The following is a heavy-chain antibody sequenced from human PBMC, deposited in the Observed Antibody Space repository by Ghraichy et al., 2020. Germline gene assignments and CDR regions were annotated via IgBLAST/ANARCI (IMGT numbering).Heavy chain of an antibody. V-gene: IGHV3-23*01. Sequence: GGSLRLSCAASGFTFSNYAMSWVRQAPGKGLEWVSAISGSGGSTYYADSVKGRFTISRDNSKNTLYLQMNSLRAEDTAVYYCAKVRREGGSGSSLKKPFDYWGQGTLVTVSS. D-gene: IGHD3-10*01. CDR3: AKVRREGGSGSSLKKPFDY. J-gene: IGHJ4*02. CDR2: ISGSGGST. CDR1: GFTFSNYA.